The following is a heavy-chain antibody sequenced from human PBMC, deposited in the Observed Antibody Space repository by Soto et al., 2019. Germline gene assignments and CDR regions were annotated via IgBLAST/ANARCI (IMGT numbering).Heavy chain of an antibody. CDR3: ARGGGSTKVDY. CDR1: GGSITSSGYY. J-gene: IGHJ4*02. CDR2: TSNSGST. V-gene: IGHV4-31*03. Sequence: QVQLQESGPGLVKPSQTLSLTCTVSGGSITSSGYYWSWIRQHPGEGLGWIGFTSNSGSTSYNPSLKNRVTISVDTSSNQFSLNLKSVTAADTAVYYCARGGGSTKVDYWGQGTLVTVSP. D-gene: IGHD2-2*01.